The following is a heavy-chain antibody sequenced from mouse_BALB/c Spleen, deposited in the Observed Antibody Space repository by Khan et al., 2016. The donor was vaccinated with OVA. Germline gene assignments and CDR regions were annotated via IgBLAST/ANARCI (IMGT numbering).Heavy chain of an antibody. J-gene: IGHJ3*01. Sequence: QVQLQQSGAELARPGASVKMSCKASGYTFTTYTIHWVKQRPGQGLEWIGYIIPSNDYTNYKQKFKDRATLTAEKSSSKAYMQLSSLTSEYSAVYYCAREGAYYRSDGWFAYWGQGTLVTVSA. CDR3: AREGAYYRSDGWFAY. CDR2: IIPSNDYT. D-gene: IGHD2-14*01. V-gene: IGHV1-4*01. CDR1: GYTFTTYT.